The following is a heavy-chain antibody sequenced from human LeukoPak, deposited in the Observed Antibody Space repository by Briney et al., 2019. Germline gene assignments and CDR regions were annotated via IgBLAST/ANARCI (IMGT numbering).Heavy chain of an antibody. J-gene: IGHJ4*02. CDR2: IKQDGSEK. V-gene: IGHV3-7*01. CDR1: GFTFSSCC. Sequence: WGTLTLTCTASGFTFSSCCNSWVRHAQPPGLERVANIKQDGSEKYYLDSVKGRFTISSVNAKNSQYLQMNSLIAEVDAADYYSRDWEQWLVPVLDYWDQRTLVTAS. D-gene: IGHD6-19*01. CDR3: SRDWEQWLVPVLDY.